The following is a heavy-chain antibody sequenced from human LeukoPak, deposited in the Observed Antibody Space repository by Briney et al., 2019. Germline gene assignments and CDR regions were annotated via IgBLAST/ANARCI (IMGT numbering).Heavy chain of an antibody. Sequence: GGSLRLSCAASGFTLSSYEMNWVRQAPGKGLEWVSYISTGGSTKHYADSVKGRFTISRDNAKNSLYLQMNSLRAEDTTVYYCARVYYGPDYWGQGTLVTVSS. CDR2: ISTGGSTK. V-gene: IGHV3-48*03. D-gene: IGHD3-10*01. J-gene: IGHJ4*02. CDR1: GFTLSSYE. CDR3: ARVYYGPDY.